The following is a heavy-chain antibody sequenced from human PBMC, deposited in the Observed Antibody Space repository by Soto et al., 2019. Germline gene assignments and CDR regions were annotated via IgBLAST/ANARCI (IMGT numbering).Heavy chain of an antibody. CDR3: ARVRGYSGYDGFNY. V-gene: IGHV3-30-3*01. Sequence: QVQLVESGGGVVQPGRSLRLSCAASGFTFSSYAVHWVRQAPGKGLEWVAVISYDGTNKYYADSVKGRFTISRDNSNNTVYQQMNSLRAEDTAVYYCARVRGYSGYDGFNYWGQGTLVTVSS. J-gene: IGHJ4*02. CDR1: GFTFSSYA. D-gene: IGHD5-12*01. CDR2: ISYDGTNK.